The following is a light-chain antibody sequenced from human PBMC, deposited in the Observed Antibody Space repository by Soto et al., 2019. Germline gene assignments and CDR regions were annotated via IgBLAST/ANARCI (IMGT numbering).Light chain of an antibody. CDR3: QQYGSSPPYT. Sequence: EIVLTQSPGTLSLSPGERATLSCRASQSVSRSYLAWYQQKPGQAPRLRIYGASSRATGIPDRLSGSGSGTDFTLTISRLEPEDFAVYYCQQYGSSPPYTLGQGKKLEIK. J-gene: IGKJ2*01. CDR1: QSVSRSY. CDR2: GAS. V-gene: IGKV3-20*01.